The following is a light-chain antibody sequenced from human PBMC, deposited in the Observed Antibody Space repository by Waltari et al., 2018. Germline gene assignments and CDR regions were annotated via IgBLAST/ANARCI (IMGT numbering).Light chain of an antibody. Sequence: SALTQPDSVSGSPGQSITISCTGVSSDVGSYEYVSWYQQHPGKAPKVIIYDVSNRPSGVSNRFSGSKSGSSASLTISGLQAEDEADYYCSSYTSSTTGIFGGGTKLTVL. CDR1: SSDVGSYEY. CDR3: SSYTSSTTGI. J-gene: IGLJ2*01. V-gene: IGLV2-14*01. CDR2: DVS.